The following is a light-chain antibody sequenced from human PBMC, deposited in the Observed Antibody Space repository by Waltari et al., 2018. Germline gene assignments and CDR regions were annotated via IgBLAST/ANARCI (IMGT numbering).Light chain of an antibody. CDR3: SSYTSSGTLVR. Sequence: QSALTQPASVSGSPGQSITISCTGTSSDVGGYKYVSWYQQHPGKAPKLMIYDVNNRPAEISNRFSGSKSGNTASLTISGLQAEDEADYYCSSYTSSGTLVRFGGGTKLTVL. J-gene: IGLJ2*01. V-gene: IGLV2-14*03. CDR2: DVN. CDR1: SSDVGGYKY.